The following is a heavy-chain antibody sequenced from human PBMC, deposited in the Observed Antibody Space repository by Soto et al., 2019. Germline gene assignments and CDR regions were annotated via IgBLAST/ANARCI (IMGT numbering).Heavy chain of an antibody. J-gene: IGHJ3*02. V-gene: IGHV4-31*03. CDR3: ARDITIFGVARRGAFDI. Sequence: SETLSLTCTFSGGSISSGGYYWSWIRQHPGKGLEWIGYIYYSGSTYYNPSLKSRVTISVDTSKNQFSLKLSSVTAADTAVYYCARDITIFGVARRGAFDIWGQGTMVTVSS. D-gene: IGHD3-3*01. CDR1: GGSISSGGYY. CDR2: IYYSGST.